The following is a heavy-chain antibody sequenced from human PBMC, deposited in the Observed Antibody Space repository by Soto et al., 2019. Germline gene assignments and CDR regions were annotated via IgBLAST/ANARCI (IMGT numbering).Heavy chain of an antibody. CDR3: AKDVSSRRWFDP. V-gene: IGHV4-4*07. Sequence: ETLSLTCAVSGASIRSYHWSFLRQPAGKGLEWIGRIQHTGNTNYNPSLKSRVTMSADTSKNQISLKMTSVTAADTAVYFCAKDVSSRRWFDPWGQGVRVTVSS. CDR2: IQHTGNT. D-gene: IGHD3-16*01. J-gene: IGHJ5*02. CDR1: GASIRSYH.